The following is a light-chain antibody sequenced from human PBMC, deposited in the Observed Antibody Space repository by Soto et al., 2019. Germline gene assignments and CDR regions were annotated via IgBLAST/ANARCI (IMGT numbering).Light chain of an antibody. J-gene: IGKJ1*01. CDR1: QSVSSN. Sequence: EVVMTQSPATLSVSPGERATLSCRASQSVSSNLAWYQQKPGQAPRLLIYAASTRATGLPARFSGSGSGTEFTHTISSLQSEDFAVYYCQQYNNWPRTFGQGTKVEIK. CDR3: QQYNNWPRT. CDR2: AAS. V-gene: IGKV3-15*01.